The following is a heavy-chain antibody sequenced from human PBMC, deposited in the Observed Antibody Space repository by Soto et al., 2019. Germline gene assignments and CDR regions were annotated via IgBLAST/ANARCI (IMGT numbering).Heavy chain of an antibody. CDR3: ARDHAWARSSALYHSYGMQV. CDR1: GYTFTSYD. Sequence: ASVKVSCKASGYTFTSYDSNWVRQATGQGLEWMGWMNPNSGNTGYAQKFQGRVTMTRNTSISTAYMELSSLRSEDTAVYYCARDHAWARSSALYHSYGMQVWGERTTV. D-gene: IGHD1-26*01. CDR2: MNPNSGNT. V-gene: IGHV1-8*01. J-gene: IGHJ6*01.